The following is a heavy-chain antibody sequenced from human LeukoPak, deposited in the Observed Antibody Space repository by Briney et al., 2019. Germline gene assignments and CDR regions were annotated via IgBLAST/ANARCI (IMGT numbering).Heavy chain of an antibody. J-gene: IGHJ6*03. D-gene: IGHD3-22*01. CDR3: ARVLVRPEKNSSGYPYYYYYMDV. CDR1: GGTFSSYA. V-gene: IGHV1-69*05. Sequence: SVKVSCKASGGTFSSYAISWVRQAPGQGLEWMGGIIPIFGTANYAQKFQGRVTITTDESTSTAYMELSSLRSEDTAVYYCARVLVRPEKNSSGYPYYYYYMDVWGKGTTVTVSS. CDR2: IIPIFGTA.